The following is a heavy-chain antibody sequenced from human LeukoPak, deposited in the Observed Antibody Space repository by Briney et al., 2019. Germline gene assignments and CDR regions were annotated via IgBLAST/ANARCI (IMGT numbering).Heavy chain of an antibody. D-gene: IGHD1-1*01. CDR2: MSPDSGNT. Sequence: GASVKVSCKASGYTFNNYGLTWVRQAPGQGLERMGWMSPDSGNTASSYKFQDRLTMTRNTSRSTAYMELNSLRSDDTAVYYCARAIAVKKRTDPGHYYYYMDVWGEGSTVTVSS. CDR3: ARAIAVKKRTDPGHYYYYMDV. J-gene: IGHJ6*03. CDR1: GYTFNNYG. V-gene: IGHV1-8*01.